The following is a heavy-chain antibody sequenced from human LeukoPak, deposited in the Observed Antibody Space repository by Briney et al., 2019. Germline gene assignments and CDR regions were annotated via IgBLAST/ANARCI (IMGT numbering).Heavy chain of an antibody. CDR1: GFTFSSYG. Sequence: PGGSLRLSCAASGFTFSSYGMHWLRQAPGKGLQGVAFIRYDGSNKYYADSVKGRFTISRDNSKNTLYLQMNSLRPEHTAVYYCAKDPVAVAVTYFDYWGQGTLVTVSS. CDR3: AKDPVAVAVTYFDY. D-gene: IGHD6-19*01. V-gene: IGHV3-30*02. J-gene: IGHJ4*02. CDR2: IRYDGSNK.